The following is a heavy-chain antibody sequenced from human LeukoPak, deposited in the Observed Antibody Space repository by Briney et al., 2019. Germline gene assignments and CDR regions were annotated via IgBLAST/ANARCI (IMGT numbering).Heavy chain of an antibody. CDR2: IKQDGSER. CDR3: TRWAAAGTQSATLIDM. Sequence: GGSLRLSCAASGFTFVSYWMSWVRQTPGKGLEWVANIKQDGSERYYVDAVKGRFTISRDNAKKSVYLQMNSLRTEDTAVYYCTRWAAAGTQSATLIDMWGQGTMVTVSS. V-gene: IGHV3-7*01. D-gene: IGHD6-13*01. CDR1: GFTFVSYW. J-gene: IGHJ3*02.